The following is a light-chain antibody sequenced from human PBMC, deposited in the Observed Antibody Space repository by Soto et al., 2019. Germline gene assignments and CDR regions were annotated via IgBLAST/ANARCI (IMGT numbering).Light chain of an antibody. J-gene: IGKJ1*01. CDR2: GAS. CDR3: QQDIIRPRGR. V-gene: IGKV3-15*01. Sequence: EILMTQSPATLSVSPGERATLSCRASQTVSSSLAWYQHKYGQAPRLLIYGASTRATGIPARFSGSGSGTECTLTISGLQSEDFAIYYCQQDIIRPRGRFGQGTKGE. CDR1: QTVSSS.